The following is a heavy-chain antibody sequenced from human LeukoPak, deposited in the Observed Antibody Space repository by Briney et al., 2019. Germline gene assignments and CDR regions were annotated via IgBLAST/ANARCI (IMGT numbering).Heavy chain of an antibody. CDR3: AKDPLGGDCSSTSCYVLRPFDF. CDR1: GFTFSSYA. CDR2: VSGSGGST. D-gene: IGHD2-2*01. V-gene: IGHV3-23*01. J-gene: IGHJ4*02. Sequence: PGGSLRLSCAASGFTFSSYAMSWVRQAPGKGLDWVSGVSGSGGSTYYADSVKGRFTISRDNSKNTQYLQMNSLRAEDTAVYYCAKDPLGGDCSSTSCYVLRPFDFWGQGTLVTVSS.